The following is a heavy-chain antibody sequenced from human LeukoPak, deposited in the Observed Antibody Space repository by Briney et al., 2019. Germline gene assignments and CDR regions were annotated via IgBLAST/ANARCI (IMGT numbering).Heavy chain of an antibody. D-gene: IGHD1-1*01. CDR2: INTNTGNP. V-gene: IGHV7-4-1*02. CDR3: ARGQTDEDWYEFDY. CDR1: GYTFTSYG. Sequence: ASVKVSCKASGYTFTSYGISWVRQAPGQGLEWVGWINTNTGNPTYAQGFTGRFVFSLDTSVSTAYLQISSLKAEDTAVYYCARGQTDEDWYEFDYWGQGTLVTVSS. J-gene: IGHJ4*02.